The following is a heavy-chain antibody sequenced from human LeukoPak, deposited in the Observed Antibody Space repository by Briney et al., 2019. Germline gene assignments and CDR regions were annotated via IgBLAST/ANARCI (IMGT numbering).Heavy chain of an antibody. CDR2: FHHSGST. V-gene: IGHV4-38-2*01. Sequence: SETLSLTCGVSGYSISSGYYWGWVWQPPGKGLEWIGSFHHSGSTYYNPPLNRRVPISQDKSKNQFSLKLSSVTAADTAVYYCARHKWYCSSSSCYTFDYWGQGALVTVSS. D-gene: IGHD2-2*02. CDR1: GYSISSGYY. J-gene: IGHJ4*02. CDR3: ARHKWYCSSSSCYTFDY.